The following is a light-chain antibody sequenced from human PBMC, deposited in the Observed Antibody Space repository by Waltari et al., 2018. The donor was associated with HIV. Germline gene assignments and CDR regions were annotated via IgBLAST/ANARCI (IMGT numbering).Light chain of an antibody. CDR3: QQYNNWPIPGYT. V-gene: IGKV3-15*01. Sequence: EIVMTQSPATLSVSPGERATLSCRASQSVSSNLAWYQQKPGQAPRLLIYGASTRATGIPARFSGSGSGTEFTPTISSLQSEDFAVYYCQQYNNWPIPGYTFGQGTKLEIK. CDR2: GAS. J-gene: IGKJ2*01. CDR1: QSVSSN.